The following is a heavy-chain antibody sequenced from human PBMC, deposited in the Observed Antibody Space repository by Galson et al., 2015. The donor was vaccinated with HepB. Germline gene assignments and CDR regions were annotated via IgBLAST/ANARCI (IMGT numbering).Heavy chain of an antibody. CDR3: ARLDGYGDYGDYYYYGMDV. CDR1: GYTFTSYG. Sequence: SVKVSCKASGYTFTSYGISWVRQAPGQGLEWMGWISAHNGNTNYAQKLQGRVTMTTDTSTSTAYMELRSLRSDDTAVYYCARLDGYGDYGDYYYYGMDVWGQGTTVTVSS. J-gene: IGHJ6*02. CDR2: ISAHNGNT. V-gene: IGHV1-18*01. D-gene: IGHD4-17*01.